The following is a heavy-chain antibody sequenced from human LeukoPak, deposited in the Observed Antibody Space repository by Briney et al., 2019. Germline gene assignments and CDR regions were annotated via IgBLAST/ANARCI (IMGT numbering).Heavy chain of an antibody. J-gene: IGHJ5*02. Sequence: PSETLSLTCTVSGGSISSGGYYWSWIRQHPGKGLERIGYIYYSGSTYYNPSLKSRVTISVDTSKNQFSLKLSSVTAADTAVYYCARDLEKKGDDILTGYWFDPWGQGTLVTVSS. V-gene: IGHV4-31*03. CDR3: ARDLEKKGDDILTGYWFDP. D-gene: IGHD3-9*01. CDR2: IYYSGST. CDR1: GGSISSGGYY.